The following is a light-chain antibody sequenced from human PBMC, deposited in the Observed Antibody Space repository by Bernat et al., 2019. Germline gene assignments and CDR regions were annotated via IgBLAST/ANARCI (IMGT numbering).Light chain of an antibody. J-gene: IGKJ4*01. CDR2: AAS. CDR3: QQSYSTPLD. CDR1: QSISSY. Sequence: DIQMTQSPSSLSASVGDRVTITCRASQSISSYLNWYQQKPGKAPKLLIYAASSLQSGVPSRFSGSGSGTVFTLTISSLQPEDFATYYCQQSYSTPLDFGGGTKVEIK. V-gene: IGKV1-39*01.